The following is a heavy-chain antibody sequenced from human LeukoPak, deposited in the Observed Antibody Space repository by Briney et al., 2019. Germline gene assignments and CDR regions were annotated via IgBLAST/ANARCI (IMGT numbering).Heavy chain of an antibody. CDR2: ISGSGGST. CDR1: GFTFSSYA. V-gene: IGHV3-23*01. J-gene: IGHJ4*02. Sequence: GGSLRLSCAASGFTFSSYAMSWVRQAPGKGLEWVSAISGSGGSTYYADSEKGRFTISRDNSKNTLYLQMNSLRDEDTAGYYCAKDIRQGGYLPDSDYGGQGTRVTVSS. D-gene: IGHD5-12*01. CDR3: AKDIRQGGYLPDSDY.